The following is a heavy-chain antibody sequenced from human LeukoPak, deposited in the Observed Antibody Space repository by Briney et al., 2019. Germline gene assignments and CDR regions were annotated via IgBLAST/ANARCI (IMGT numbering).Heavy chain of an antibody. D-gene: IGHD4-17*01. CDR3: ARDRTTVTTGYYGMDV. CDR2: INPNTGVT. CDR1: GYTFTGYY. Sequence: GASVKVSCKASGYTFTGYYMHWVRQAPGQGLEWMGWINPNTGVTNYAQKFQGRATLTRDTSIITAYMELTRLRSDDTAMYYCARDRTTVTTGYYGMDVWGQGTTLTVSS. V-gene: IGHV1-2*02. J-gene: IGHJ6*02.